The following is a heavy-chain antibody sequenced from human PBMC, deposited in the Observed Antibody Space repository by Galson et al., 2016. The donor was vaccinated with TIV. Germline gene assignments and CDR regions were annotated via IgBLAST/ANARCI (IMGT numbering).Heavy chain of an antibody. J-gene: IGHJ4*02. CDR3: ARDLGSSAYFDY. CDR2: ISYDGTNR. D-gene: IGHD6-6*01. V-gene: IGHV3-30-3*01. Sequence: SLRLSCAASGFTFSSYAMHWVRQAPGKGLQWVAVISYDGTNRFYADSVKGRFTISRDNSKNTLYLQMSSLRTEDTAVYFCARDLGSSAYFDYWGQGTLCTVSS. CDR1: GFTFSSYA.